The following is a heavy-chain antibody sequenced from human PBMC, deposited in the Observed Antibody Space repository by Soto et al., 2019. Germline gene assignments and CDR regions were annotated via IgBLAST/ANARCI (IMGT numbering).Heavy chain of an antibody. CDR1: GFAFSGYA. V-gene: IGHV3-30*18. Sequence: QLLESGGGVVQPGRSLRLSCAASGFAFSGYAMHWVRQTPGKGLEWVAVISKDGTYEKYADSVKGRFNISRDNSSRTLLLQMNSPRPDDTAVYYCAKEDEDGRYGHFDYWGPGILVTVSS. CDR2: ISKDGTYE. J-gene: IGHJ4*02. CDR3: AKEDEDGRYGHFDY. D-gene: IGHD6-19*01.